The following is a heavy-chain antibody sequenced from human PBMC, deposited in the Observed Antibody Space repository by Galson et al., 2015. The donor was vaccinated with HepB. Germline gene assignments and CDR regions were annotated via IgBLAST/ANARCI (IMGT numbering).Heavy chain of an antibody. J-gene: IGHJ5*02. V-gene: IGHV4-61*01. CDR2: IYYSGST. CDR1: GGSVSSGSYY. CDR3: ARRYSSSSVRAEWFDP. D-gene: IGHD6-6*01. Sequence: ETLSLTCTVSGGSVSSGSYYWSWIRPPPGKGLEWIGYIYYSGSTNYNPSLKSRVTISVDTSKNQFSLKLSSVTAADTAVYYCARRYSSSSVRAEWFDPWGQGTLVTVSS.